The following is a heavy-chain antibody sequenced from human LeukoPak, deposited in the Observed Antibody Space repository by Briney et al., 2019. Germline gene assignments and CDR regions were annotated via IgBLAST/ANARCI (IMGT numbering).Heavy chain of an antibody. J-gene: IGHJ4*02. D-gene: IGHD3-10*01. Sequence: SETLSLTCSVSGGSMYSSTYYWGWIRQPPGKGLEWIGTIYYSGSTYYNPSLRSRVTISVDTSKNQFSLKLNSGTAADTAVYYCVGGPFTSLVWMAHFDNWGQGTLVTVSS. CDR3: VGGPFTSLVWMAHFDN. CDR1: GGSMYSSTYY. CDR2: IYYSGST. V-gene: IGHV4-39*01.